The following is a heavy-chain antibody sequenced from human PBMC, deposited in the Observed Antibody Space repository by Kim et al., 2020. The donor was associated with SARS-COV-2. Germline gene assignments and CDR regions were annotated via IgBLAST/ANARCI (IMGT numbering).Heavy chain of an antibody. CDR2: FDPEDGET. CDR1: GYTLTELS. Sequence: ASVKVSCKVSGYTLTELSMHWVRQAPGKGLEWMGGFDPEDGETIYAQKFQGRVTMTEDTSTDTAYMELSSLRSEDTAVYYCATVRWEPRGVGWFDPWGQGTLVTVSS. D-gene: IGHD1-26*01. V-gene: IGHV1-24*01. CDR3: ATVRWEPRGVGWFDP. J-gene: IGHJ5*02.